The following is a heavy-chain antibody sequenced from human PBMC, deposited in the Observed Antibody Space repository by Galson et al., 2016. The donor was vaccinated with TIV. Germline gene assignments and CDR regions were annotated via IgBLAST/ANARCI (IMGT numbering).Heavy chain of an antibody. J-gene: IGHJ5*02. Sequence: SVKVSCKASGYSFTNYGIAWVRQAPGQGLEWMGWISTYNGYTDYAQKLQGRVTMTTDTSTSTAYMELRSLRSDDTAMYYCARNPTYYDTNGWGPRGQGTQVFLSS. CDR2: ISTYNGYT. V-gene: IGHV1-18*01. CDR3: ARNPTYYDTNGWGP. CDR1: GYSFTNYG. D-gene: IGHD3-22*01.